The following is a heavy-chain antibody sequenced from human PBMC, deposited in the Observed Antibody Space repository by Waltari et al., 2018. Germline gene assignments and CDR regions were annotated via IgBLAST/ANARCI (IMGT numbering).Heavy chain of an antibody. D-gene: IGHD2-15*01. CDR2: ISSKGGSL. Sequence: EFHLVESGGDLVEPGWSLRLSCSGSGFSFEYNPMTWVRQPPGQGLEWVAAISSKGGSLFYSESVKGRFTVSRDNSKKIVYLQMSSLRVDDTATYYCAKDSVVAAWFEAWGQGTSVTVSA. V-gene: IGHV3-23*04. J-gene: IGHJ4*02. CDR1: GFSFEYNP. CDR3: AKDSVVAAWFEA.